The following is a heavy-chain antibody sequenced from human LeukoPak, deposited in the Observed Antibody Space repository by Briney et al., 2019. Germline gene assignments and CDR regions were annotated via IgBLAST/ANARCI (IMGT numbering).Heavy chain of an antibody. CDR2: ISDSGGST. Sequence: GGSLRLSCAASGFTFSSYAMSWVRQAPGKGLEWVSTISDSGGSTYYADSVKGRFTISRDNSKNTLFLQWNSLTVEDTAVYYCARDRPLPLTYYYESWALDYWGQGTLVTVSS. CDR1: GFTFSSYA. D-gene: IGHD3-22*01. V-gene: IGHV3-23*01. CDR3: ARDRPLPLTYYYESWALDY. J-gene: IGHJ4*02.